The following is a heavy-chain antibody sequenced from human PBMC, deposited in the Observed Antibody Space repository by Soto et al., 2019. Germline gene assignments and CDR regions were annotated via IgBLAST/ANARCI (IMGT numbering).Heavy chain of an antibody. Sequence: PSETLSLTCTVSCGSISSYYWSWIRQPPGKGLEWIGYIYYSGSTNYNPSLKSRVTISVDTSKNQFSLKLSSVTAADTAVYYCAREVRFLEWTLGAFDYWGQGTLVTVSS. CDR3: AREVRFLEWTLGAFDY. V-gene: IGHV4-59*01. J-gene: IGHJ4*02. CDR2: IYYSGST. CDR1: CGSISSYY. D-gene: IGHD3-3*01.